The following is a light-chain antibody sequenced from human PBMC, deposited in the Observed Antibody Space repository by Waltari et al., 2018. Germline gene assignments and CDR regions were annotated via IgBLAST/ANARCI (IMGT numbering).Light chain of an antibody. CDR1: SSDVGGYNY. V-gene: IGLV2-8*01. CDR3: SSYAGSNNLL. CDR2: EVP. Sequence: QSALTQPPSASGSPGQSVTISCTGTSSDVGGYNYFSWYQQHPGKAPKVMIYEVPRRPSGVPDRFSGSKSGNTASLTVSGLQAEDEADYYCSSYAGSNNLLFGGGTKLTVL. J-gene: IGLJ2*01.